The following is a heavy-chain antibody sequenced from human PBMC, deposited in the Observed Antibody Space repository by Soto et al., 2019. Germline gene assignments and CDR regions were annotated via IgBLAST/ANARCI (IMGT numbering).Heavy chain of an antibody. CDR1: GDTFTANY. V-gene: IGHV1-2*02. CDR3: ARDQGVTSELFNY. CDR2: INPKSGGT. J-gene: IGHJ4*01. D-gene: IGHD3-10*01. Sequence: ASVKVSCKASGDTFTANYIHWVRQAPGQGFEWMGWINPKSGGTKYPQKFQGRVTMTRDTSLSTVYMTLTRLTSDDTAVYYCARDQGVTSELFNYWGHGSLVTVSS.